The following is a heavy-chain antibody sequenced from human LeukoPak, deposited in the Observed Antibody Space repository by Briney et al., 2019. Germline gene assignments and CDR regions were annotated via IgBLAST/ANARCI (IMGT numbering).Heavy chain of an antibody. CDR2: ISTSGSII. J-gene: IGHJ4*02. Sequence: GGSLRLSCAASGFTFSSYEIHWVRQAPGKGLEWVSYISTSGSIINYADSVKGRFTISRDNAKNSLYLQMNSPTAEDTALYYCARGRIYFDYWGQGTLVTVSS. V-gene: IGHV3-48*03. CDR3: ARGRIYFDY. CDR1: GFTFSSYE.